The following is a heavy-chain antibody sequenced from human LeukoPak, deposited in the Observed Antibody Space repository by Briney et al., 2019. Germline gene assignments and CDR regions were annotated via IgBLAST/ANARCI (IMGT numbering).Heavy chain of an antibody. D-gene: IGHD4-23*01. CDR1: GFTFSSYW. CDR2: IKQDGSEK. J-gene: IGHJ4*02. V-gene: IGHV3-7*01. Sequence: GGSLRLSCAASGFTFSSYWMSWVRQAPGKGLEWVANIKQDGSEKYYVDSVKGRFTISRDNAKNSLYLQMNSLRAEATAVYYCARLDTTVVTPGGFDYWGQGTLVTVSS. CDR3: ARLDTTVVTPGGFDY.